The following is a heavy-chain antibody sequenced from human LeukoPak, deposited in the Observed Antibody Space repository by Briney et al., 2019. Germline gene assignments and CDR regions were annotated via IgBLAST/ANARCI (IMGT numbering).Heavy chain of an antibody. CDR2: INPSGGST. Sequence: ASVKVSCKASGYTFTSYYMHWVRQAPGQGLEWMGIINPSGGSTSHAQKFQGRVTMTRDTSTSTVYMELSSLRSEDTAVYYCAREGGVAGFDYWGQGTLVTVSS. J-gene: IGHJ4*02. D-gene: IGHD6-19*01. CDR1: GYTFTSYY. CDR3: AREGGVAGFDY. V-gene: IGHV1-46*01.